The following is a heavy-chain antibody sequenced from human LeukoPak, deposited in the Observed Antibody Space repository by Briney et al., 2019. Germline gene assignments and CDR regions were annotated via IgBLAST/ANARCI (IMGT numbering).Heavy chain of an antibody. D-gene: IGHD2-2*01. CDR2: ISAYNGNT. J-gene: IGHJ6*02. CDR1: GYTFTIYG. Sequence: ASVKVSCKASGYTFTIYGISWVRQAPGQGLEWMGWISAYNGNTNYAQKLQGRVTMTTGTSTSTAYMELRSLRSDDTAVYYCATVSSTRLNYYYYGMDVWGQGTTVTVSS. CDR3: ATVSSTRLNYYYYGMDV. V-gene: IGHV1-18*01.